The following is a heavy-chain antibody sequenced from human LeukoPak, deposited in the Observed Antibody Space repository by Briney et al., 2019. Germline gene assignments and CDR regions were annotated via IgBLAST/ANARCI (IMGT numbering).Heavy chain of an antibody. CDR2: INPNSGGT. D-gene: IGHD3-10*01. CDR1: GYTFTGYY. V-gene: IGHV1-2*02. J-gene: IGHJ5*02. Sequence: ASVKVSCKASGYTFTGYYMHWVRPAPGQGLEWMGWINPNSGGTNYAQKFQGRVTMTRDTSISTAYMELSRLRSDDTAVYYCARDGYYGSGSYYGDGNWFDPWGQGTLVTVSS. CDR3: ARDGYYGSGSYYGDGNWFDP.